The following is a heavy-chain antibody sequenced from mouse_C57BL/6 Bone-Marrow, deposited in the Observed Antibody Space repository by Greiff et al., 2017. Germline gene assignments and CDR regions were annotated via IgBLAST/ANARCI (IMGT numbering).Heavy chain of an antibody. Sequence: QVQLQQSGAELARPGASVKLSCKASGYTFTSYGISWVKQRTGQGLEWIGEIYPRSGNTYYNEKFKGKATLTADKSSSTAYMELRSLTSEDSAVYFCARRDYGSRNFDYGGQGTTLTVSS. J-gene: IGHJ2*01. CDR3: ARRDYGSRNFDY. CDR1: GYTFTSYG. D-gene: IGHD1-1*01. V-gene: IGHV1-81*01. CDR2: IYPRSGNT.